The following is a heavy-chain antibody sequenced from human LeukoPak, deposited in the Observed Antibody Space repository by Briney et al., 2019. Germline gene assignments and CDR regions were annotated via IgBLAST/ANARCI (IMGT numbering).Heavy chain of an antibody. V-gene: IGHV3-48*04. CDR1: GFAFNGYI. CDR2: ITGDSNII. D-gene: IGHD6-6*01. Sequence: GGSLRLSCAASGFAFNGYIIYWVRQAPGKGLEWISYITGDSNIIYYADFMKGRFTVSRDNAKKSVYLQMSSLRAEDTAVYHCARVWGPTLVTSYMDVWGKGTTVTVSS. CDR3: ARVWGPTLVTSYMDV. J-gene: IGHJ6*03.